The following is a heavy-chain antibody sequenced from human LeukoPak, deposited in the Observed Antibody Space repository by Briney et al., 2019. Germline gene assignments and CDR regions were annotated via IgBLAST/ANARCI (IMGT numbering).Heavy chain of an antibody. CDR2: IYRGGST. J-gene: IGHJ6*02. Sequence: GGSLRLSCAASGFTVSSNYMIWVRQAPGKGLEWVSVIYRGGSTYYADSVKGRFNISRDNSTNTLYLQMNSLRAEDTAVYYCARDVYNWNPYGMGVWGQGTTVTVSS. D-gene: IGHD1-20*01. V-gene: IGHV3-66*01. CDR1: GFTVSSNY. CDR3: ARDVYNWNPYGMGV.